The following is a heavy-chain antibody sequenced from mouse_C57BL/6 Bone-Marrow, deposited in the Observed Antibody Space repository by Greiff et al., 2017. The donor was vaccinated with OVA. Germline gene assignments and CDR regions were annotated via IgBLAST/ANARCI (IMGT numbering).Heavy chain of an antibody. CDR3: ARERDGYYLYYFDY. D-gene: IGHD2-3*01. CDR1: GYTFTDYY. J-gene: IGHJ2*01. V-gene: IGHV1-26*01. Sequence: EVMLQQSGPELVKPGASVKISCKASGYTFTDYYMNWVKQSHGKSLEWIGDINPNNGGTSYNQKFKGKATLTVDKSSSTAYMELRSLTSEDSAVYYCARERDGYYLYYFDYWGQGTTLTVSS. CDR2: INPNNGGT.